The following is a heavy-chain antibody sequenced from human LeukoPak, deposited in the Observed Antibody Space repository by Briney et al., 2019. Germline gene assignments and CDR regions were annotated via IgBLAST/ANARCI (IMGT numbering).Heavy chain of an antibody. Sequence: QPGGSLRLSCAASGFTFSSYGMHWVRQAPGKGLEWVAVISYDGSNKYYADSVKGRFTISRDNSKNTLYLQMNSLRAEDTAVYYCAKDLRLSRWLQNPLDYWGQGTLVTVSS. CDR3: AKDLRLSRWLQNPLDY. V-gene: IGHV3-30*18. CDR1: GFTFSSYG. J-gene: IGHJ4*02. CDR2: ISYDGSNK. D-gene: IGHD5-24*01.